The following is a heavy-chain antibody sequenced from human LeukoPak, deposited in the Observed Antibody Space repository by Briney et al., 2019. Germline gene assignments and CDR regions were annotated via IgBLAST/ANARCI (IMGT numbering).Heavy chain of an antibody. CDR1: GYSFTSYW. V-gene: IGHV5-51*01. CDR2: FYPGDSDT. Sequence: GESLKTSCKASGYSFTSYWIGWVRQMPGKGLEWMGSFYPGDSDTRYSPSFQGQVTISADKSINTAYLQWSSLKASDTAIYYCARRGDYEFDYWGQGTLVTVSS. CDR3: ARRGDYEFDY. D-gene: IGHD4-17*01. J-gene: IGHJ4*02.